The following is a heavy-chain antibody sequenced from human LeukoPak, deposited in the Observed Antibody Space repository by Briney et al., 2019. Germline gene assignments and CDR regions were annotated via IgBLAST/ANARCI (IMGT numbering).Heavy chain of an antibody. Sequence: GGSLRLSCAASGFTFSSYGMHWVRQAPGKGLEWVAFIRYDGSNKYYADSVKGRFTISRDNSKNTLYLQMNSLRAEDTAVYYCAKDTPREVVPATIDWFDPWGQGTLVTVSS. CDR2: IRYDGSNK. V-gene: IGHV3-30*02. CDR3: AKDTPREVVPATIDWFDP. J-gene: IGHJ5*02. D-gene: IGHD2-2*01. CDR1: GFTFSSYG.